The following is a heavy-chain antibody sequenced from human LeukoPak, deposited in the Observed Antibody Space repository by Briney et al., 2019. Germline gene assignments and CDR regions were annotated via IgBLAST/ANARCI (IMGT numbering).Heavy chain of an antibody. D-gene: IGHD1-1*01. Sequence: ASVKVSCKASGYSFTSYYMHWVRQAPGQGLEWMGIINPSGGSTTYDQKFQGRVTMTRDTSTSTVYTELSSLRSEDTAVYYCARVSTGTTSDYWGQRTLVTVAS. J-gene: IGHJ4*02. V-gene: IGHV1-46*01. CDR2: INPSGGST. CDR3: ARVSTGTTSDY. CDR1: GYSFTSYY.